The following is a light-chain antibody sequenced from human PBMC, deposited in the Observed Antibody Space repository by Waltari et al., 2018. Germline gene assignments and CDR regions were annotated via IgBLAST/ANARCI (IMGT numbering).Light chain of an antibody. J-gene: IGLJ3*02. CDR2: GHD. CDR1: SLRRYS. Sequence: SSELTQDPAVSVALGQTVRITCQGDSLRRYSARWYQQRPGQAPFLVLYGHDNRPSGIPDRFSGSTSGNTASLTITRAQAEDAGVYYCLSRDSSSSRVFGGGTTLTV. CDR3: LSRDSSSSRV. V-gene: IGLV3-19*01.